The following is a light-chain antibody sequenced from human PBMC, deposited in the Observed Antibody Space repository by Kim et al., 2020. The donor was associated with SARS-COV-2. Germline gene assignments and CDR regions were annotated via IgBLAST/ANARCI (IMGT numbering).Light chain of an antibody. V-gene: IGLV1-47*01. CDR1: SSDIGTYY. Sequence: QSVLTQPPSVSGTPGQSVTITCSGSSSDIGTYYVYWYQQVPGRAPKQLIFNNIRRPAGVPDRFSGSKSGTAASLAISGLRSEDEADYYCASWDDGLSAPVFGGGTQLTVL. J-gene: IGLJ3*02. CDR2: NNI. CDR3: ASWDDGLSAPV.